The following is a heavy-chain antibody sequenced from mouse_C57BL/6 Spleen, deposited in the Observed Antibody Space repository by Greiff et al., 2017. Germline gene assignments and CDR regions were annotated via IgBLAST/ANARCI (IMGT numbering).Heavy chain of an antibody. Sequence: QVQLQQPGAELVRPGTSVKLSCKASGYTFTRYWMHWVKPRPGQGLEWIGVIDPSTGYTNYNQKFKGKATLTVDTSSRTAYMQLSSQTSQNSAVYYCARDYSNYLYYTMGYWGQGTSVTVAS. CDR3: ARDYSNYLYYTMGY. CDR2: IDPSTGYT. CDR1: GYTFTRYW. J-gene: IGHJ4*01. V-gene: IGHV1-59*01. D-gene: IGHD2-5*01.